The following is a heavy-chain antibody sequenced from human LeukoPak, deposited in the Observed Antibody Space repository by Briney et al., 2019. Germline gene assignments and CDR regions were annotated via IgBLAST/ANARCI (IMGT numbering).Heavy chain of an antibody. V-gene: IGHV5-51*01. Sequence: GESLKISRKGSGYSFTSYWIGWVRQMPGKGLEWMGIIYPGDSDTRYSPSFQGQVTISADKSISTAYLQWSSLKASDTAMYYCARSDSSSWYGNDFDYWGQGTLVTVSS. CDR2: IYPGDSDT. J-gene: IGHJ4*02. D-gene: IGHD6-13*01. CDR3: ARSDSSSWYGNDFDY. CDR1: GYSFTSYW.